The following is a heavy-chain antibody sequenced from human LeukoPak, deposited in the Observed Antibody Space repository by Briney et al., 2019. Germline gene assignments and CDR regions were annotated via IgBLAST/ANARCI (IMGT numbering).Heavy chain of an antibody. J-gene: IGHJ4*02. Sequence: SQTLSLTCTVSGGSISRYYWNWVRQPAGKGLEWLVRIYTSGSTTYHPSLKSRVTMSLDTSKKQFSLKLSSGTAADTAVYYCARTPLYSSSWYSPFDYWGQGTLVTVSS. CDR2: IYTSGST. CDR3: ARTPLYSSSWYSPFDY. CDR1: GGSISRYY. V-gene: IGHV4-4*07. D-gene: IGHD6-13*01.